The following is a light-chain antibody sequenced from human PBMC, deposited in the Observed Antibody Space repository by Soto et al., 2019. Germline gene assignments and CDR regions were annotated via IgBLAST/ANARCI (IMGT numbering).Light chain of an antibody. J-gene: IGLJ2*01. Sequence: QSALTQPASVSGSPGQSITISCTGTITDVGSSNYVSWYKQHPGKAPKLMIYDVSNRPSGVSNRFSGSKSGNTASLTISGLQAEDEADYYFSSYTTTSTWVFGGGTQLTVL. V-gene: IGLV2-14*01. CDR1: ITDVGSSNY. CDR2: DVS. CDR3: SSYTTTSTWV.